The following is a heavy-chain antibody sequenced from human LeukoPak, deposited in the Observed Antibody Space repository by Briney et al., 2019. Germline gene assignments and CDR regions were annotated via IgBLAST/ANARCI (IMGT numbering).Heavy chain of an antibody. CDR1: GGTFSSYA. V-gene: IGHV1-69*04. CDR2: IIPILGIA. Sequence: GASMKVSCKASGGTFSSYAISWVRQAPGQGLDWMGRIIPILGIANYAQRFQGRVTITSDKSTSTANMELSSLRSEDTAVYYCARDIWNSDTAMVMIAFDIWGQGTMVTVSS. CDR3: ARDIWNSDTAMVMIAFDI. D-gene: IGHD5-18*01. J-gene: IGHJ3*02.